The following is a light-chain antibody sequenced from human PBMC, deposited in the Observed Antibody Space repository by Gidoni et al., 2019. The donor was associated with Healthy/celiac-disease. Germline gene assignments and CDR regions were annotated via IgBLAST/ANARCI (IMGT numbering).Light chain of an antibody. J-gene: IGKJ4*01. V-gene: IGKV2-28*01. CDR3: MQALQTPPT. CDR2: LGS. CDR1: QSLLHSNGYNY. Sequence: IAITQSPLSLPVTPGEPASISCRSSQSLLHSNGYNYLDWYLQKPGQSPQLLIYLGSNRASGVPDRFSGSGSGTDFTLKISRVEAEDVGVYYCMQALQTPPTFXGXTKVEIK.